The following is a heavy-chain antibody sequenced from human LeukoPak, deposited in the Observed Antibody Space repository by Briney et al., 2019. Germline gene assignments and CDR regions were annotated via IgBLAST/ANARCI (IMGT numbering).Heavy chain of an antibody. J-gene: IGHJ6*02. V-gene: IGHV1-18*01. D-gene: IGHD6-19*01. Sequence: ASVKVSCKASGYTFTSYGISWVRQAPGQGLEWMGWISAYNGNTNYAQKLQGRVTMTTDTSTSTAYMELRSLRSDDTAVYYCARDFSGWYFGPHYYYYGMDVWGQGTTVTVSS. CDR1: GYTFTSYG. CDR2: ISAYNGNT. CDR3: ARDFSGWYFGPHYYYYGMDV.